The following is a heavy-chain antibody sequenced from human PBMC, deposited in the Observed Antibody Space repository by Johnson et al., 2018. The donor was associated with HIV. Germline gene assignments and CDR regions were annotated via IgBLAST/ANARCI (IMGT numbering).Heavy chain of an antibody. Sequence: QVQLVESGGGLVKPGGSLRLSCVASGFTFSDYYMSWVRQAPGKGLEWVAVISYDGSNKYYADSVKGRFTISRDNSKNTLYLQMGSLRAEDMAVYYCARKVVTADDAFDIWGQGTMVTVSS. V-gene: IGHV3-30*14. D-gene: IGHD2-21*02. CDR3: ARKVVTADDAFDI. J-gene: IGHJ3*02. CDR2: ISYDGSNK. CDR1: GFTFSDYY.